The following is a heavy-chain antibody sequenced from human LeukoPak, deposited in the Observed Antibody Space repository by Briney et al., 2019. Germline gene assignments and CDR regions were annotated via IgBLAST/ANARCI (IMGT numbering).Heavy chain of an antibody. CDR1: GFTFSSYG. Sequence: PGRSLRLSCAASGFTFSSYGMHWVRQAPGKGLEWVAVISYDGSNKYYADSVKGRFTISRDNSKNTLYLQMNSLRAEDTAVYYCAEDSASITMIASRDFQHWGQGTLVTVSS. D-gene: IGHD3-22*01. J-gene: IGHJ1*01. V-gene: IGHV3-30*18. CDR2: ISYDGSNK. CDR3: AEDSASITMIASRDFQH.